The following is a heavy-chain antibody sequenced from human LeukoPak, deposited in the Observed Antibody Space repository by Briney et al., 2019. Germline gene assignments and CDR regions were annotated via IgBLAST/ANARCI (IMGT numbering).Heavy chain of an antibody. CDR2: IKSKTDGGTT. V-gene: IGHV3-15*01. CDR1: GFTFSNAW. D-gene: IGHD6-6*01. J-gene: IGHJ6*02. Sequence: GGSPSLSCAASGFTFSNAWVSWVRQAPGKGLEWVGRIKSKTDGGTTDYAAPVKGRFTISRDDSKNTLYLQMNSLKTEDTAVYYCTTEEYSSSPGGYYYGMDVWGQGTTVTVSS. CDR3: TTEEYSSSPGGYYYGMDV.